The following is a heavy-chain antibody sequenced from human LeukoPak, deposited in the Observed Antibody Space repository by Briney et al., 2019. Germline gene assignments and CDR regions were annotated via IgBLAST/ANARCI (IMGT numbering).Heavy chain of an antibody. V-gene: IGHV4-39*07. CDR2: IYYSGST. CDR3: ARVGARVY. J-gene: IGHJ4*02. CDR1: GGSISSSSYY. D-gene: IGHD1-26*01. Sequence: SETLSLTCIVSGGSISSSSYYWGWIRQPPGKGLEWIGSIYYSGSTYYNPSLKSRVIISVDTSKNQFSLKLSSVTAADTAVYYCARVGARVYWGQGTLVTVSS.